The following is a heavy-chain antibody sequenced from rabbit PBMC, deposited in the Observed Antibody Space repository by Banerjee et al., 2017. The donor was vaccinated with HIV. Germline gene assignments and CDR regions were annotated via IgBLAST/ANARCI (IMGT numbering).Heavy chain of an antibody. CDR2: INTSSGNT. V-gene: IGHV1S45*01. D-gene: IGHD4-1*01. CDR3: ARDLAGVIGWNFNL. CDR1: GFTISSSYW. Sequence: QEQLVESGGDLVKPGASLTLTCKASGFTISSSYWICWIRQAPGKGLEWIACINTSSGNTVYATWAIGRFTISRSTSLNTVTLQMTSLTAADTASYFCARDLAGVIGWNFNLWGPGTLVTVS. J-gene: IGHJ4*01.